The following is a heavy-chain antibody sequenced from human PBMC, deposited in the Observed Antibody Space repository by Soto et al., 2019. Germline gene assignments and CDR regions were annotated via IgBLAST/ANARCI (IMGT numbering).Heavy chain of an antibody. CDR3: ARAKAPLYSSSWYWYDP. CDR1: GGSISSYY. Sequence: ETLSLTCTVSGGSISSYYWSWIRQPPGKGLEWIGYIYYSGSTNYNPSLKSRVTISVDTSKNQFSLKLSSVTAADTAVYYCARAKAPLYSSSWYWYDPWSQGTLVTVSS. D-gene: IGHD6-13*01. CDR2: IYYSGST. J-gene: IGHJ5*02. V-gene: IGHV4-59*08.